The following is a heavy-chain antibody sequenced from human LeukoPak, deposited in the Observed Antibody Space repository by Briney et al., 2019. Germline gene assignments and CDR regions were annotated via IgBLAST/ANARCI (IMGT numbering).Heavy chain of an antibody. J-gene: IGHJ4*02. CDR1: QFTFSDYY. D-gene: IGHD3-22*01. CDR3: ARFLYYYDSSPLDY. Sequence: GGSLRLSCAASQFTFSDYYMSWIRQAPGKGLEWVSYISTSGGTIYYGDSAKGRFTISRDNAKNSLYLQMNSLQVEDTAVYYCARFLYYYDSSPLDYWGQGTLVTVSS. CDR2: ISTSGGTI. V-gene: IGHV3-11*01.